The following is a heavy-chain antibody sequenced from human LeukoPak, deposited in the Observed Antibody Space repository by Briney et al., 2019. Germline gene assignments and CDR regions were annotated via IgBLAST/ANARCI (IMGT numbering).Heavy chain of an antibody. V-gene: IGHV3-72*01. Sequence: GGSLRLSCAVSGFIFSDQYMDWVRQAPGKGLEWVGRTQNKASSYTMDYAASVRGRFTISRDDSKNSLSLQMNSLKTEDTAVYYCVRRNYVAFDIWGQGTMVIVSS. J-gene: IGHJ3*02. CDR2: TQNKASSYTM. D-gene: IGHD1-7*01. CDR3: VRRNYVAFDI. CDR1: GFIFSDQY.